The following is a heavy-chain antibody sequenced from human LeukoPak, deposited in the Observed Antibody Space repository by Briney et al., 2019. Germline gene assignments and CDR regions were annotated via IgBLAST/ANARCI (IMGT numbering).Heavy chain of an antibody. Sequence: GGSLRLSCAASGFTFSTYWMSWVRQAPGKGLEWVANIKQDGSEKYYVDSVKGRFTISRDNAKNSLYLQMNNLRAEDTAVYYCARDLYYYGSGAWDLGNWFDPWGQGTLVTVSS. CDR2: IKQDGSEK. CDR3: ARDLYYYGSGAWDLGNWFDP. D-gene: IGHD3-10*01. V-gene: IGHV3-7*01. CDR1: GFTFSTYW. J-gene: IGHJ5*02.